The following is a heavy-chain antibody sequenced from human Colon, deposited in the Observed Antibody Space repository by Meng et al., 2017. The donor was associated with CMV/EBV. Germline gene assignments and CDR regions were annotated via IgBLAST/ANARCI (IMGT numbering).Heavy chain of an antibody. D-gene: IGHD5-18*01. J-gene: IGHJ4*02. CDR2: IKEDGSET. V-gene: IGHV3-7*01. CDR1: GFSFSNSW. CDR3: ARTTWIQVLDL. Sequence: SCAASGFSFSNSWMTWVRQAPGRGLEWVANIKEDGSETSYVASVRGRFTISRDNARRSVYLQMNSLRADDTAIYYCARTTWIQVLDLWGQGALVTVSS.